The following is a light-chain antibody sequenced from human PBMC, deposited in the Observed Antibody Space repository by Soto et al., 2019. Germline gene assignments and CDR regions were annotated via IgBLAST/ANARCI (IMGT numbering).Light chain of an antibody. Sequence: QSALTQPASVSGYPGQSITISCTGTSSDVGTYNYVSWYQQHPGKAPKLMIFDVSSRPSGVSNRFSGSKSGNTASLTISGLQAEDEADYYCSSYTTSSTVVFGGGTKLTVL. CDR1: SSDVGTYNY. CDR2: DVS. CDR3: SSYTTSSTVV. J-gene: IGLJ2*01. V-gene: IGLV2-14*03.